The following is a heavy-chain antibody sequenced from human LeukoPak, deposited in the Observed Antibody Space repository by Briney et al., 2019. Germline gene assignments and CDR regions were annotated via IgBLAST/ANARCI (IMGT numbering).Heavy chain of an antibody. V-gene: IGHV3-11*06. CDR2: ISSSTSDNR. D-gene: IGHD1-1*01. Sequence: GGSLTLSCAASGFSFTTYDMIWIRQAPGNGLEWVSPISSSTSDNRNNAETARAPFTISRANAKHSVYLEMNGLTKNDTAVYFCARGGRNDLRRWFVPWGQGTVVAVSS. CDR1: GFSFTTYD. J-gene: IGHJ5*02. CDR3: ARGGRNDLRRWFVP.